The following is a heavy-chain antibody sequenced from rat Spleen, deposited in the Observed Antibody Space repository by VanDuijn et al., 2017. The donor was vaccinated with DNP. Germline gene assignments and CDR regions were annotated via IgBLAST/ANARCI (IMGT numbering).Heavy chain of an antibody. J-gene: IGHJ3*01. CDR2: ISYDGAST. CDR3: ARPARGWFAY. CDR1: GFTFSDYY. V-gene: IGHV5-22*01. Sequence: EVQLVESGGGLVQPGRSLKLPCAASGFTFSDYYMAWVRQAPTKGLEWVSYISYDGASTYNGDSVRGRFTISRDNAKSTLYLQMNSLRSEDMATYYCARPARGWFAYWGQGTLVTVPS.